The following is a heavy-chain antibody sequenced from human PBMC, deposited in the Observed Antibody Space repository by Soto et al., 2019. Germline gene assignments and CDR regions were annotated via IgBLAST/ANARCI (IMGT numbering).Heavy chain of an antibody. CDR2: ISSSSTI. Sequence: GGSLRLSCAASRFTFSSYSMNWVRQAPGKGLEWVSYISSSSTIYYADSVKGRFTISRDNAKNSLYLQMNSLRDEDTAVYYCASPNYSGYDLGFDYWGQGTLVTVSS. CDR3: ASPNYSGYDLGFDY. D-gene: IGHD5-12*01. V-gene: IGHV3-48*02. CDR1: RFTFSSYS. J-gene: IGHJ4*02.